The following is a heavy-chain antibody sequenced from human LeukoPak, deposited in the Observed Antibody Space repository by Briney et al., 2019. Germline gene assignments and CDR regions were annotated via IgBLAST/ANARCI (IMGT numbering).Heavy chain of an antibody. J-gene: IGHJ4*02. D-gene: IGHD6-13*01. Sequence: SETLSLTCGVSGGSFSGYLWSWIRQAPGKGLEWIGEINYNGENTNYNPSLKSRVSMSVDTSKNQFSLRLSSVTAADTAVYYCARLINKPIAATGTGPFDHWGQGTLVTVSS. CDR3: ARLINKPIAATGTGPFDH. V-gene: IGHV4-34*01. CDR2: INYNGENT. CDR1: GGSFSGYL.